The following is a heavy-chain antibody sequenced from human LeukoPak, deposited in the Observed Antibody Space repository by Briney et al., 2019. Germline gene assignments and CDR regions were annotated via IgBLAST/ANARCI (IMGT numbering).Heavy chain of an antibody. Sequence: EGTLRLSCAASGFTVSSNYMSWVRQAPGKGLEWVSVINSGGSTYYADTVKGRFTISRDNSKNTLYLQMNSLRAEDTAVYYCARDSSTMEVYFQHWDQGTLVTVSS. J-gene: IGHJ1*01. V-gene: IGHV3-53*01. CDR1: GFTVSSNY. CDR2: INSGGST. CDR3: ARDSSTMEVYFQH. D-gene: IGHD3-10*01.